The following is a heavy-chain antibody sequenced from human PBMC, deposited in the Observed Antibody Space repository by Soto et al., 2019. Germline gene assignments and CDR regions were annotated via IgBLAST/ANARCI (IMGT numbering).Heavy chain of an antibody. J-gene: IGHJ4*02. V-gene: IGHV3-23*01. Sequence: GGSLRLSCAASGFTFTNYAMSWVRQAPGKGLEWVSTTNGSGDRTYYADSVKGRFTISRDNSKNTLYLQMNGLRAEDTAVYYCARSGGQLRHFDWLLYTSYFDYWGQGTLVTVSS. CDR2: TNGSGDRT. CDR1: GFTFTNYA. CDR3: ARSGGQLRHFDWLLYTSYFDY. D-gene: IGHD3-9*01.